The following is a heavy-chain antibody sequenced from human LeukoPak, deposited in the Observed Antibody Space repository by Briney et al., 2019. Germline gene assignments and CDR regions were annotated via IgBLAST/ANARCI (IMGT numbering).Heavy chain of an antibody. CDR1: GGTFSSYA. V-gene: IGHV1-69*13. CDR2: IIPIFGTA. CDR3: ARDLHGDYYYYYYMDV. Sequence: SVKVSCKASGGTFSSYAISWVRQAPGQGLEWMGGIIPIFGTANYAQKFQGRVTITADESTSTAYMELSSLRSEDTAVYYCARDLHGDYYYYYYMDVWGKGTTVTISS. J-gene: IGHJ6*03. D-gene: IGHD4-17*01.